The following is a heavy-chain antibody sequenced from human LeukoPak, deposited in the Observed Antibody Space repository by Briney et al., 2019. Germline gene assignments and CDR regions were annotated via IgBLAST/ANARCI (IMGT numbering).Heavy chain of an antibody. J-gene: IGHJ4*02. CDR2: INHSGST. CDR1: GGPFSRYY. Sequence: SETLSLTCAGYGGPFSRYYWSWIRQPPGKGLEWIGEINHSGSTNYNQSLKSRVTISVDTSKNQFSLKLSSVTAADTAVYYCAREPVLLWFGGHDYWGQGTLVTVSS. V-gene: IGHV4-34*01. CDR3: AREPVLLWFGGHDY. D-gene: IGHD3-10*01.